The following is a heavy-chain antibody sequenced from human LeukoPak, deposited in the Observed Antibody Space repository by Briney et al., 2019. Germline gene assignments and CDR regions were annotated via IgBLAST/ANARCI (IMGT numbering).Heavy chain of an antibody. CDR2: VNHSGYT. Sequence: SETLSLTCDVSGVSFSTYYWSWIRQSPEKGLEWIGEVNHSGYTNYNPSLKSRVTISVDTSKNQFSLKLSSVTAADTAVYYCASHGDSDAYYFDYWGQGTLVTVSS. CDR1: GVSFSTYY. V-gene: IGHV4-34*01. J-gene: IGHJ4*02. CDR3: ASHGDSDAYYFDY. D-gene: IGHD4-17*01.